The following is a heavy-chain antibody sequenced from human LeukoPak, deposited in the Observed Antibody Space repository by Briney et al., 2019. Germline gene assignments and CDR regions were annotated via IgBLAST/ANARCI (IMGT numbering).Heavy chain of an antibody. CDR1: GGSISGDY. J-gene: IGHJ3*02. D-gene: IGHD4-23*01. CDR3: ATLTGGDDAFDI. CDR2: IYTSGST. V-gene: IGHV4-4*07. Sequence: PSETLSLTCTVSGGSISGDYWSWIRQPAGTGLEWIGRIYTSGSTIYNPSLKSRVTMSVDTSKNQFSLRLNSVTAADTAVYYCATLTGGDDAFDIWGQGTMVTVSS.